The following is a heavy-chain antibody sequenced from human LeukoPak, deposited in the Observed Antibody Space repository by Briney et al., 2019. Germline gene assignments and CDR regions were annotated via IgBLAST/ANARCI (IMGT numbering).Heavy chain of an antibody. J-gene: IGHJ6*03. Sequence: GGSLRLSCAASGFTFSRSAMTWVRQAPGKGLEWVSGIADNGATYYADSVKGRFIISRDNSKNTLYLQMDSLRAEDTALYFCAKVGVKPHYYYYMGVWAKGPRSPSP. CDR3: AKVGVKPHYYYYMGV. D-gene: IGHD3-3*01. CDR2: IADNGAT. V-gene: IGHV3-23*01. CDR1: GFTFSRSA.